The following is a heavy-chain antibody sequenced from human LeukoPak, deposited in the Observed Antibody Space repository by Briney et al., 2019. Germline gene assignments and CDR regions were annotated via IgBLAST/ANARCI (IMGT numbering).Heavy chain of an antibody. V-gene: IGHV3-23*01. D-gene: IGHD1-26*01. CDR2: ISASGGST. CDR1: GFTFSSYA. CDR3: AKGAYSGSYLGPFDY. Sequence: GGSLRLSRAASGFTFSSYAMSWVRQAPGKGLEWVSAISASGGSTYFADSVKGRFTISRDNSKNTLYLQMNSLRAEDTAVYFCAKGAYSGSYLGPFDYWGQGTLVTVSS. J-gene: IGHJ4*02.